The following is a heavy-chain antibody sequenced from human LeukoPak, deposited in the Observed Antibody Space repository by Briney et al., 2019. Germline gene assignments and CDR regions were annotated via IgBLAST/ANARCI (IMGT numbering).Heavy chain of an antibody. D-gene: IGHD3-9*01. CDR2: IIPIFGTA. CDR1: GGTFSSYA. J-gene: IGHJ4*02. Sequence: SVKVSCKASGGTFSSYAISWVRQAPGQGLEWMGGIIPIFGTANYAQKFQGRVTITPDESTSTAYMELSSLRSEDTAVYYCAREAGYNIRPTYYFDYWGQGTLVTVSS. CDR3: AREAGYNIRPTYYFDY. V-gene: IGHV1-69*13.